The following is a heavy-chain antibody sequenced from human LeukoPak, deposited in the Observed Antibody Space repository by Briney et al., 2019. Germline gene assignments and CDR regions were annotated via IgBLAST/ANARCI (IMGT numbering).Heavy chain of an antibody. Sequence: PSETLSLTCTVSGGSISSGSYYWSWIRQPAGKGLEWIGRIYTSGSTNYNPSLKSRVTISVDTSNNQFSLKLSSVTAADTAVYYCARVAYYDSSGYFRGDAFDIWGQGTMVTVSS. CDR3: ARVAYYDSSGYFRGDAFDI. J-gene: IGHJ3*02. CDR1: GGSISSGSYY. D-gene: IGHD3-22*01. V-gene: IGHV4-61*02. CDR2: IYTSGST.